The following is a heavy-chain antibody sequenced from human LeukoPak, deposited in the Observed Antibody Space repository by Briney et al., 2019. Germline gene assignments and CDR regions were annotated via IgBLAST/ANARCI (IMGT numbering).Heavy chain of an antibody. J-gene: IGHJ5*02. CDR2: INHSGST. CDR3: AXXXXXXXXXXXXXXXDP. V-gene: IGHV4-34*01. Sequence: YXXWXRQPPGXXXXXXXEINHSGSTNXXPSLKSPVTISVDTXXNQFSLKLSSVTAAETAVYYCAXXXXXXXXXXXXXXXDPWGQXXXVTVSS. CDR1: Y.